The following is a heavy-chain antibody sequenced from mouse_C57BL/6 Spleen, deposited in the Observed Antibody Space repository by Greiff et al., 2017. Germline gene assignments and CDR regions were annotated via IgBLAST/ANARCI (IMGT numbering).Heavy chain of an antibody. Sequence: QVQLQQSGPELVKPGASVKISCKASGYAFSSSWMNWVKQRPGKGLEWIGRIYPGDGDTNYNGKFKGKATLTADKSSSTAYMQLSSLTSEDSAVYFCAKTLYDYDLYYFDYWGQGTTLTVSS. CDR1: GYAFSSSW. D-gene: IGHD2-4*01. J-gene: IGHJ2*01. CDR3: AKTLYDYDLYYFDY. CDR2: IYPGDGDT. V-gene: IGHV1-82*01.